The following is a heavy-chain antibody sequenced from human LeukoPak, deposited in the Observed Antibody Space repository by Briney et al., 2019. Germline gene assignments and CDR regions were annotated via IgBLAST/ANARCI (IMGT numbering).Heavy chain of an antibody. J-gene: IGHJ6*02. D-gene: IGHD3-22*01. V-gene: IGHV3-53*01. Sequence: GGSLRLSCAASGFTVSNHYMNWVRQAPGKGLEWVSVIYSGGSTYYADSVKGRFTISRDNSKNTLYLQMNSLRAEDTAVYYCARSPRSRGRPRYYYGMDVWGQGTTVTVSS. CDR1: GFTVSNHY. CDR3: ARSPRSRGRPRYYYGMDV. CDR2: IYSGGST.